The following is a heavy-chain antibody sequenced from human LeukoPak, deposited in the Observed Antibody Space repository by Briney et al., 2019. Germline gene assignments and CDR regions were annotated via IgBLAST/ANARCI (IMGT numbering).Heavy chain of an antibody. D-gene: IGHD3-10*01. Sequence: GASVKVSCKASGYTFTTYAISWVRQPPGQGLEWMGWISAYYGNTTNTQKFQGRVTMTTDTSTSTAYMELRSLRSDDTAVYNCARAKPPLWVRGVSEFDDWGQGTLVTVSS. CDR3: ARAKPPLWVRGVSEFDD. CDR2: ISAYYGNT. J-gene: IGHJ4*02. CDR1: GYTFTTYA. V-gene: IGHV1-18*01.